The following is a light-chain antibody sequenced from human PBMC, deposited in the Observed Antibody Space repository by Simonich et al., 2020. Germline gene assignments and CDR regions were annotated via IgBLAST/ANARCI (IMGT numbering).Light chain of an antibody. V-gene: IGKV4-1*01. Sequence: DIVMTQSPDSLAVSLGERATINCKSSPSVLYSSNNKNYLAWYQQKPGQPPTRLIYWASTRESGVPDRFRGSGSGTDFTLTISSLQAEDVAVYYCQQYYSTPWTFGQGTKVEIK. J-gene: IGKJ1*01. CDR3: QQYYSTPWT. CDR1: PSVLYSSNNKNY. CDR2: WAS.